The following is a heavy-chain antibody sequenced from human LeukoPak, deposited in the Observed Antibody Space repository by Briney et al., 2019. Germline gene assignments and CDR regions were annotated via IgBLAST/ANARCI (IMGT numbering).Heavy chain of an antibody. CDR3: ARGRTRYFDWLLTPGAFDI. D-gene: IGHD3-9*01. V-gene: IGHV7-4-1*02. Sequence: GASVKVSCKASGYTFTSYAMNWVRQAPGQGLEWMGWINTNTGNPTYAQGFTGRFVFSLDTSVSTAYLQISSLKAEDTAVYYCARGRTRYFDWLLTPGAFDIWGQGTMVTVSS. CDR2: INTNTGNP. J-gene: IGHJ3*02. CDR1: GYTFTSYA.